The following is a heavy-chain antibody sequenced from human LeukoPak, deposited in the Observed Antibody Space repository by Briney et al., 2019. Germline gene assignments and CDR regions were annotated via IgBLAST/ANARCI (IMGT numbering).Heavy chain of an antibody. D-gene: IGHD4-17*01. CDR2: IKQDGSEK. CDR1: GFHFWNFW. Sequence: GSLRLSCATSGFHFWNFWMSLGPQAPGKGVEWVANIKQDGSEKYYVDSVKGRFTISRDNAKNSLYLQMNSLRAEDTAVYYCAREEYGDHLWWGQGTLVTVSS. J-gene: IGHJ4*02. CDR3: AREEYGDHLW. V-gene: IGHV3-7*01.